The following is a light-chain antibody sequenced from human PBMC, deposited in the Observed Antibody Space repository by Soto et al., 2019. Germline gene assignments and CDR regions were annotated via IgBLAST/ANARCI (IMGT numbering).Light chain of an antibody. CDR3: QQYGSSPWT. J-gene: IGKJ1*01. Sequence: EIVLTQSPGTLSLSPGERATLSCRASQSVSSSYLAWYQQKPGQAPRLLIYGASSRATGIPDRFSGSGSGTDFTLTISRLEPEDLAVYYWQQYGSSPWTVGQGTKVDIK. V-gene: IGKV3-20*01. CDR2: GAS. CDR1: QSVSSSY.